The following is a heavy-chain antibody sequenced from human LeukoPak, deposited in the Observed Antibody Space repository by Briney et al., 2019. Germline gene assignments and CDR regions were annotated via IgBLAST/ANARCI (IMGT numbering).Heavy chain of an antibody. J-gene: IGHJ4*02. CDR1: GGSISSGGYY. CDR3: ARAFGRYDYVWGSYRAMGVFDY. CDR2: INHSGST. V-gene: IGHV4-34*01. D-gene: IGHD3-16*02. Sequence: SETLSLTCAVSGGSISSGGYYWSWIRQPPGKGLEWIGEINHSGSTNYNPSLKSRATISVDTSKNQFSLKLSSVTAADTAVYYCARAFGRYDYVWGSYRAMGVFDYWGQGTLVTVSS.